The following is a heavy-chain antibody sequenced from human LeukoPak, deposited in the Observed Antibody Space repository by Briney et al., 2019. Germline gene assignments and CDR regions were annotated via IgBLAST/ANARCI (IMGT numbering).Heavy chain of an antibody. CDR1: GFTFTSYA. V-gene: IGHV3-30*04. CDR2: TSYDGSDK. Sequence: PGGSLRLSCAASGFTFTSYAIHWVRQAPGKGPEWVALTSYDGSDKYYGNSVKGRFTISRDNSKNTLFLQMDSLRVEDTAVYYCARDPLYYDTLTGLTARYYLDCWGQGTVVTVSS. CDR3: ARDPLYYDTLTGLTARYYLDC. J-gene: IGHJ4*02. D-gene: IGHD3-9*01.